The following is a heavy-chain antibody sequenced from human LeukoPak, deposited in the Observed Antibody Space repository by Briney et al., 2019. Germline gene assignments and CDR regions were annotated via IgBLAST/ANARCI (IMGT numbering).Heavy chain of an antibody. D-gene: IGHD5-18*01. Sequence: ASVKVSCKASGYTFTSYDINWVRQATGQGLEWMGWMNPDSGNTGYAQKFQGKVTMTRNTSISTAYMELSSLRSEDTAVYYCARLGTVNYYYYYMDVWGKGTTVTVPS. CDR3: ARLGTVNYYYYYMDV. J-gene: IGHJ6*03. V-gene: IGHV1-8*01. CDR1: GYTFTSYD. CDR2: MNPDSGNT.